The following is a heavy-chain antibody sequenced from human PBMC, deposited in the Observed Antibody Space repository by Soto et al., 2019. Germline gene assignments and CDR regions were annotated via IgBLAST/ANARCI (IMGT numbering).Heavy chain of an antibody. V-gene: IGHV4-30-2*01. CDR3: ARGYASGLPGY. CDR2: IYDRGNT. J-gene: IGHJ4*02. CDR1: GVSISSGGYS. D-gene: IGHD2-2*01. Sequence: QLQLQESGSGLVEPSQTLSLTCAVSGVSISSGGYSWNWIRQPPGKGLEWIGYIYDRGNTNFNQALRSRVSISADRAKNHFSMNLTSVTAADTAVYYCARGYASGLPGYWGQGILVTLCS.